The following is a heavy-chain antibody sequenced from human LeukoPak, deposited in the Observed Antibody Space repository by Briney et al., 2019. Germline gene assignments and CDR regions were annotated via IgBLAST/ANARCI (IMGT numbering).Heavy chain of an antibody. J-gene: IGHJ5*02. CDR3: ARDLVAAAGTGDWFDP. Sequence: SATLSLTCAGYGFSFSGYYWSWIRPPPGKGLEWIGESNHSGSTNYNPSLKSRVTISVDTSKNQFSLKLSSVTAADTAVYYCARDLVAAAGTGDWFDPWGQGTLVTVSS. CDR1: GFSFSGYY. V-gene: IGHV4-34*01. CDR2: SNHSGST. D-gene: IGHD6-13*01.